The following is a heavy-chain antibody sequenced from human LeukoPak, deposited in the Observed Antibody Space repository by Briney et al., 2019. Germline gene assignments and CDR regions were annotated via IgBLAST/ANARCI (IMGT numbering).Heavy chain of an antibody. D-gene: IGHD6-19*01. CDR3: ARDDTGYSSGWSKDFDY. V-gene: IGHV4-39*02. Sequence: SETLSLTCTVSGDSISSSSSYWGWIRQPPGEGLEWIGSIYYSGSTYYNTSLKSRVTISIDTSKNHFSLKLSSVTAADTAVYYCARDDTGYSSGWSKDFDYWGQGTLVTVSS. J-gene: IGHJ4*02. CDR2: IYYSGST. CDR1: GDSISSSSSY.